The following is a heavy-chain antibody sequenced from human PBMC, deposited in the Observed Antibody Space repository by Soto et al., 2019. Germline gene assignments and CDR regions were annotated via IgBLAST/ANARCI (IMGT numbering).Heavy chain of an antibody. D-gene: IGHD3-10*01. Sequence: EVQLLESGGGLVQPGGSLRLSCAASGFTFSSYAMSWVRQAPGKGLEWVSAISGSGGSTYYADSVKGRFTISRDNSKNTLYLQMNSLRAEDTAVYYCAKTLWFGEIGYYYYYGMDVWGQGTTVTVSS. CDR2: ISGSGGST. J-gene: IGHJ6*02. V-gene: IGHV3-23*01. CDR3: AKTLWFGEIGYYYYYGMDV. CDR1: GFTFSSYA.